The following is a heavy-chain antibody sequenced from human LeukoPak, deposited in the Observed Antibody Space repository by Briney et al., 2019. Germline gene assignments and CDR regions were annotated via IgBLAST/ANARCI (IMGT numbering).Heavy chain of an antibody. Sequence: SVKVSCKASGGTFSSYAIGWVRQAPGQGLEWMGGIIPIFGTANYAQKFQGRVTITADESTSTAYMELSSLRSEDTAVYYCARGGNYWPQWWFDPWGRGTLVSVSS. CDR2: IIPIFGTA. CDR1: GGTFSSYA. CDR3: ARGGNYWPQWWFDP. V-gene: IGHV1-69*01. J-gene: IGHJ5*02. D-gene: IGHD1-26*01.